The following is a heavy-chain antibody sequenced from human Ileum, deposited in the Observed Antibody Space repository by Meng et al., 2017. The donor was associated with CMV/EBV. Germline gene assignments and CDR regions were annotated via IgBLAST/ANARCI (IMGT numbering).Heavy chain of an antibody. J-gene: IGHJ4*02. Sequence: GGSLRLSCAASGFSFSSYAMSWVRQAPGEGLEWISAIRGSGGSTYYADSVKGRFTISRDNSKNTLYLQMNSLRAEDTAVYFCANSPREVTSTSCVYWGQGTLVTVSS. D-gene: IGHD2-2*01. CDR2: IRGSGGST. CDR1: GFSFSSYA. V-gene: IGHV3-23*01. CDR3: ANSPREVTSTSCVY.